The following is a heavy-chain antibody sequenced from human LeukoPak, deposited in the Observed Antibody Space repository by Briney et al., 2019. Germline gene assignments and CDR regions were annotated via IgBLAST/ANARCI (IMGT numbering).Heavy chain of an antibody. V-gene: IGHV3-11*01. D-gene: IGHD2-15*01. Sequence: GGSLRLSCAASGFTFSDYNMRWIRQAPGKGLEWVSSISRSGSTKYYADSVKGRFTTSRDNAKNSLFLQMNSLRAEDTAVYYCARVLRYCSGGNCYSGGLGYMDVWGKGTTVTISS. J-gene: IGHJ6*03. CDR1: GFTFSDYN. CDR2: ISRSGSTK. CDR3: ARVLRYCSGGNCYSGGLGYMDV.